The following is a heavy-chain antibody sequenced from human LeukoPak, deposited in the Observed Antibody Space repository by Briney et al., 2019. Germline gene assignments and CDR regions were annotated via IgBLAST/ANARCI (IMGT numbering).Heavy chain of an antibody. V-gene: IGHV3-11*01. D-gene: IGHD2-15*01. Sequence: GGSLRLSCAASGFTFSDYNMRWIRQAPGKGLEWVSSISRSGSTKYYADSVKGRFTTSRDNAKNSLFLQMNSLRAEDTAVYYCARVLRYCSGGNCYSGGLGYMDVWGKGTTVTISS. J-gene: IGHJ6*03. CDR1: GFTFSDYN. CDR2: ISRSGSTK. CDR3: ARVLRYCSGGNCYSGGLGYMDV.